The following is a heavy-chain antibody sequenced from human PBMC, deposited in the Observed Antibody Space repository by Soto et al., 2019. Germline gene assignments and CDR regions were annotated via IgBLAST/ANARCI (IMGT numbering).Heavy chain of an antibody. V-gene: IGHV1-2*02. CDR2: INPNSGGT. D-gene: IGHD6-13*01. J-gene: IGHJ6*02. CDR1: GYTFTGYY. Sequence: ASVKVSCKASGYTFTGYYMHWLRQAPGQGLEWMGWINPNSGGTNYAQKFQGRVTMTRDTSISTAYMELSRLRSDDTAVYYCARGGYSSSWSSDYYGMDVWGQGTTVTVS. CDR3: ARGGYSSSWSSDYYGMDV.